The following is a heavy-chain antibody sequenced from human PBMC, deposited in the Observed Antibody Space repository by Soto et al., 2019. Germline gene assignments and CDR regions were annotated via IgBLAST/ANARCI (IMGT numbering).Heavy chain of an antibody. V-gene: IGHV3-23*01. CDR3: ARWSYLDY. D-gene: IGHD3-3*01. CDR2: ISGSDGKT. Sequence: DVQLWESGGGLVQPGGSLRLSCAASGFSFGSYALSWVRQTPGKGLEWVSTISGSDGKTFYADSVKGRFSISRDTSQNTLYLQMNSLRVDDTAIYYCARWSYLDYWGQGTRVTVSS. CDR1: GFSFGSYA. J-gene: IGHJ4*02.